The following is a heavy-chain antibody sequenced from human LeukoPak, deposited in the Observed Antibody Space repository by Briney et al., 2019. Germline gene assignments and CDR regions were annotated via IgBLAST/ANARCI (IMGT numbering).Heavy chain of an antibody. CDR1: GGSVTTSSYY. V-gene: IGHV4-39*07. CDR3: ARAARDRGDYADGFDI. J-gene: IGHJ3*02. CDR2: IYYSGST. D-gene: IGHD3-16*01. Sequence: SETLSLTCTVSGGSVTTSSYYWGWIRQPPGKGLEWIGSIYYSGSTYYNPSLKSRVTISVDTSKKQFSLKLSSVTAADTAVYYCARAARDRGDYADGFDIWGQGTMVTVSS.